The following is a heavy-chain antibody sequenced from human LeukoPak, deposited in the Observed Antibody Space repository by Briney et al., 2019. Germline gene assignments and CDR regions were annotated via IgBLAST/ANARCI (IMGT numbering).Heavy chain of an antibody. D-gene: IGHD2-15*01. CDR3: ARGLDCSGVSCYRSPSGYNWFDA. V-gene: IGHV1-69*01. CDR1: LGTFSSYA. J-gene: IGHJ5*02. CDR2: LIPVFGTA. Sequence: GSSVKVSCKDSLGTFSSYAMSWVRQAPGQGREWMGGLIPVFGTANYAQKFQGRVTITADESTSTAYMELSSLRSEDTAVYYCARGLDCSGVSCYRSPSGYNWFDAWGQGTLVTVSS.